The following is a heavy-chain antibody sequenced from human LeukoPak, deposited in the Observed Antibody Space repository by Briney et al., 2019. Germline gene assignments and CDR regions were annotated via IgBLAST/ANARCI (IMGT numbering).Heavy chain of an antibody. CDR2: IYYSGST. CDR1: GGSISSSSYY. Sequence: PSETLSLTCTVSGGSISSSSYYWGWIRQPPGKGLEWIGSIYYSGSTNYNPSLKSRVTISVDTSKNQFSLKLSSVTAADTAVYYCARSRDGYNPHAFDIWGQGTMVTVSS. CDR3: ARSRDGYNPHAFDI. D-gene: IGHD5-24*01. J-gene: IGHJ3*02. V-gene: IGHV4-39*07.